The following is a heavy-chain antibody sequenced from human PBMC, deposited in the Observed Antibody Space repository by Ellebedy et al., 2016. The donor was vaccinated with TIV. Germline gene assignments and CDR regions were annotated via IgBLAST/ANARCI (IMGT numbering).Heavy chain of an antibody. CDR2: IIPIFGTA. V-gene: IGHV1-69*06. CDR3: ARAIGGDPYYYYGMDV. CDR1: GGTFSSYA. J-gene: IGHJ6*02. Sequence: SVKVSXXASGGTFSSYAISWVRQAPGQGLEWMGGIIPIFGTANYAQKFQGRVTITADKSTSTAYMELSSLRSEDTAVYYCARAIGGDPYYYYGMDVWGQGTTVTVSS. D-gene: IGHD3-3*01.